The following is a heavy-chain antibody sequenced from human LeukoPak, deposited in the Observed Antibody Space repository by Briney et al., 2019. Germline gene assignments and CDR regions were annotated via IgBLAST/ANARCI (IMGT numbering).Heavy chain of an antibody. CDR3: ASSPPTGTTWYFDL. J-gene: IGHJ2*01. Sequence: QTGGSLRLSCAASGFTFSNYAMHWVRQAPGKGLEYVSAISSDGGSTYYANSVKGRFTISRDNSKNTLYLQIGSLRAEDMAVYYCASSPPTGTTWYFDLWGRGTLVPVSS. D-gene: IGHD1-7*01. CDR2: ISSDGGST. V-gene: IGHV3-64*01. CDR1: GFTFSNYA.